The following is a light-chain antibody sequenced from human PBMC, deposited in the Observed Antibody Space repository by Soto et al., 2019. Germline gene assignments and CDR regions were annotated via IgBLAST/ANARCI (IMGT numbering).Light chain of an antibody. CDR2: EVN. J-gene: IGLJ3*02. V-gene: IGLV2-14*01. Sequence: QSALTQSASVSGSPGQSITIPCTGTSSDVGGYKYVTWYQQYPGKAPKLIIYEVNNRPSGVSDRFSGSKSGNTASLTISGLQAEDEADYYCSSYRTGNTWVFGGGTKLTVL. CDR3: SSYRTGNTWV. CDR1: SSDVGGYKY.